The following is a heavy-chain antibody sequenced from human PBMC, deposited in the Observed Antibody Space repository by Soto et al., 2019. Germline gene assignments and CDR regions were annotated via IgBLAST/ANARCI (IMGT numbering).Heavy chain of an antibody. V-gene: IGHV5-51*01. D-gene: IGHD3-10*01. CDR3: ARQGYYYGSGSYLNWFDP. J-gene: IGHJ5*02. CDR2: IYPGDSDT. CDR1: GYSFTSYW. Sequence: GESLKISCEGSGYSFTSYWIGWVRQMPGKGLEWMGIIYPGDSDTRYSPSFQGQVTISADKSISTAYLQWSSLKASDTAMYYCARQGYYYGSGSYLNWFDPWGQGTLVTVS.